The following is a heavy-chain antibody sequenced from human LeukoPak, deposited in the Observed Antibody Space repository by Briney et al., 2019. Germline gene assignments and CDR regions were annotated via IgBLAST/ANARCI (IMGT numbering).Heavy chain of an antibody. CDR1: GGSFSGYY. V-gene: IGHV4-34*01. D-gene: IGHD3-16*02. Sequence: SETLSLTCAVYGGSFSGYYWSWIRQPPGKGLEWIGEINHSGSTNHNPSLKSRVTISVDTSKNQFSLKLSSVTAADTAVYYCARGHSYYDYVWGSYPFDYWGQGTLVTVSS. J-gene: IGHJ4*02. CDR2: INHSGST. CDR3: ARGHSYYDYVWGSYPFDY.